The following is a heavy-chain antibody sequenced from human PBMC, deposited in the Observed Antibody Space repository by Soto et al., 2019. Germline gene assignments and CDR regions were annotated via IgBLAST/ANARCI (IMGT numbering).Heavy chain of an antibody. CDR2: MNPNSGNT. CDR3: ARGRYCSGGSCYWFDP. Sequence: ASVKVSCKASGYTFTSYDINWVRQATGQGLEWMGWMNPNSGNTGYAQKFQGRVTMTRNTSISTAYMELSSLRSEDTAVYYCARGRYCSGGSCYWFDPWGQGTLVTVSS. CDR1: GYTFTSYD. D-gene: IGHD2-15*01. J-gene: IGHJ5*02. V-gene: IGHV1-8*01.